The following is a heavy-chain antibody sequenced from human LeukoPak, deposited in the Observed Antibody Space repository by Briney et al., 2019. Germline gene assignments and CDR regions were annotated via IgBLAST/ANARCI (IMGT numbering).Heavy chain of an antibody. CDR3: ARDYFDSSDYPQTYYYYYMDV. V-gene: IGHV3-21*01. J-gene: IGHJ6*03. CDR2: IISTSTFI. CDR1: GFTFSRYS. Sequence: GGSLTLSCAASGFTFSRYSMNWVRQATGKGLEWVASIISTSTFIYSADSVKGRFTISRDTAKNSLFLQMNSLRAEDTAIYYCARDYFDSSDYPQTYYYYYMDVWGKGTTVTVSS. D-gene: IGHD3-22*01.